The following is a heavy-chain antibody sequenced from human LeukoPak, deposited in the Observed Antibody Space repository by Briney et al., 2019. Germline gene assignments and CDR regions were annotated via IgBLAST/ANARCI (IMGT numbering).Heavy chain of an antibody. D-gene: IGHD3-10*01. CDR2: LSGSGGRT. CDR3: AKEIRGAPLESMDV. V-gene: IGHV3-23*01. Sequence: ETLSLTCAVYGGSFSGYYWSWIRQPPGKGLEWVSSLSGSGGRTYYADSVKGRFTISRENSKNTLYLQMNSLRAEDMAVYYCAKEIRGAPLESMDVWGQGTRSPSP. CDR1: GGSFSGYY. J-gene: IGHJ6*02.